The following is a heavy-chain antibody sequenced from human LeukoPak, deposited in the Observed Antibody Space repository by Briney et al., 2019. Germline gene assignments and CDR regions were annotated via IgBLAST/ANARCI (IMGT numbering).Heavy chain of an antibody. CDR2: ISSSSTI. V-gene: IGHV3-48*01. J-gene: IGHJ4*02. D-gene: IGHD6-13*01. CDR1: GFTFSSYS. Sequence: GGSLRLSCAASGFTFSSYSMTWVRQAPGKGLEWVSYISSSSTIYYADSVKGRFTISRDNAKNSLYLQMNSLRAEDTAVYYCARVSSSWSPASFDYWGQGTLVTVSS. CDR3: ARVSSSWSPASFDY.